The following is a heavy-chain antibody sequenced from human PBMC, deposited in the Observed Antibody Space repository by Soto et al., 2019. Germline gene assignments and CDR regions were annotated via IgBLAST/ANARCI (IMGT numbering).Heavy chain of an antibody. CDR1: GYTFASYG. CDR2: ISAYNGNT. V-gene: IGHV1-18*01. Sequence: ASVKVSCKASGYTFASYGISWVRQAPGQGLEWMGWISAYNGNTNYAQKLQGRVTMTTDTSTSTAYMELRSLRSDDTAVYYCARDLHAVTLSLLAYWAQGTLVTVSS. J-gene: IGHJ1*01. CDR3: ARDLHAVTLSLLAY. D-gene: IGHD4-4*01.